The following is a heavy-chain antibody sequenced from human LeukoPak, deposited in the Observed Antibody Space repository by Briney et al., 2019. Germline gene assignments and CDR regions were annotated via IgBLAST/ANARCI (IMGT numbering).Heavy chain of an antibody. Sequence: SVKVSCKASGGTFSSYAISWVRQAPGQGLEWMGRIIPILGIANYAQKFQGRVTITADKSTSTAYMELSSLRSEDTAVYYCARAAEVVDTAMVVTPYGMDVWGQGTTVTVSS. J-gene: IGHJ6*02. CDR3: ARAAEVVDTAMVVTPYGMDV. V-gene: IGHV1-69*04. D-gene: IGHD5-18*01. CDR1: GGTFSSYA. CDR2: IIPILGIA.